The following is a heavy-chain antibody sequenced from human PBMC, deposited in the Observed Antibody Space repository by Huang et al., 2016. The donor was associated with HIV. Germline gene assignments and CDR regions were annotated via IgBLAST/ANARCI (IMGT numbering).Heavy chain of an antibody. D-gene: IGHD1-7*01. CDR1: TFRFGAYW. V-gene: IGHV3-7*03. Sequence: VESGGRLVQPGGSIRLSCVGSTFRFGAYWMSWVRQPPGKGLEWVAKIRQDESEKYYVDSVKGRFNISRDNVKKVVFLEMNNVRVEDTATYFCATKTGAMDIWGQGTTVTVS. CDR2: IRQDESEK. J-gene: IGHJ6*02. CDR3: ATKTGAMDI.